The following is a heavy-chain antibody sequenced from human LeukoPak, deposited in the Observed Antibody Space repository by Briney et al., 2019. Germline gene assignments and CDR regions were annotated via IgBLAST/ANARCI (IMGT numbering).Heavy chain of an antibody. D-gene: IGHD3-22*01. CDR2: INPNSGGT. V-gene: IGHV1-2*06. J-gene: IGHJ3*02. CDR1: GYTFTGYY. CDR3: ARYFYDSSGSSSDAFDI. Sequence: GASVKVSCKTSGYTFTGYYMHWVRQAPGQGLEWMGRINPNSGGTNYAQRFQGRVTMTRDTSMSTAYMELSRLRSDDSAVYYCARYFYDSSGSSSDAFDIWGQGTMVTVSS.